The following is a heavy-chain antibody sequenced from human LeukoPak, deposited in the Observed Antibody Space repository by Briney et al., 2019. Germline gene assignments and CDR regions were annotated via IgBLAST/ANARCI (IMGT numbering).Heavy chain of an antibody. J-gene: IGHJ4*02. CDR2: ISGSGGST. CDR3: XXXXXXXXXXXXYXXY. V-gene: IGHV3-23*01. Sequence: XSNXXSXVRQAPXKXXEWVSAISGSGGSTYYADSVKGRFTISRDNSXXTLYLQMNSLRAEDTAVYYXXXXXXXXXXXXXYXXYWXQGXXXXVSS. CDR1: XSNX.